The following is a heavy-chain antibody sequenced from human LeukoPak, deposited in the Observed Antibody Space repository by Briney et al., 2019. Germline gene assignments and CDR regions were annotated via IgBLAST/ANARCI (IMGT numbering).Heavy chain of an antibody. V-gene: IGHV3-48*02. CDR2: IGSDSSTK. D-gene: IGHD5-18*01. CDR3: ARDYSRGHEDFDV. Sequence: GGSLRLSCAGSGFSVSNYGMNWVREAPGTGLESLSYIGSDSSTKYYADSVEGRLTISRDNAQNSLYRQMNSLRDEDSGVYFCARDYSRGHEDFDVWCQGTMVIVSS. CDR1: GFSVSNYG. J-gene: IGHJ3*01.